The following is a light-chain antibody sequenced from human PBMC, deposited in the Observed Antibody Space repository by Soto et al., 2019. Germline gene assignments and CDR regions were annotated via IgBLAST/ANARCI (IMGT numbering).Light chain of an antibody. CDR3: HQYNNWPPT. J-gene: IGKJ1*01. Sequence: EVVMTQSPATLSVSPGERATLSCRASQSVDSNLAWYQLKPGQAPRLLIYGASTRATGLPPRFSGSGSGTDFTLTIRSLQSEDFAVYTCHQYNNWPPTFGQGTKVELK. V-gene: IGKV3-15*01. CDR2: GAS. CDR1: QSVDSN.